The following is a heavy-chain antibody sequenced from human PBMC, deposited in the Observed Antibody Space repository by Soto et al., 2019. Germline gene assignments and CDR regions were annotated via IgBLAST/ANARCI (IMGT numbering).Heavy chain of an antibody. CDR3: ARGLRGVRYCDL. Sequence: QVQLVQSGAEVKKPGASVKVSCKTSGYTFTNYAIHWVRQAPGQSLEYMGWINTVNGDTKYSHNFQDRLTITSDTSATTPYVALSSLTSEATAVYFSARGLRGVRYCDLWGRGTLVVVSS. D-gene: IGHD4-17*01. CDR1: GYTFTNYA. J-gene: IGHJ2*01. CDR2: INTVNGDT. V-gene: IGHV1-3*04.